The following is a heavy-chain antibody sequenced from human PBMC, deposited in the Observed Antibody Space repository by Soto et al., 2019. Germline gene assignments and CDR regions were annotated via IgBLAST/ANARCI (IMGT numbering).Heavy chain of an antibody. CDR3: XXXXGVVTDDY. CDR1: GYTFTSYA. Sequence: QVQLVQSGAEVKKPGASVKVSCKASGYTFTSYAMHWVRQAPGQRLEWMGWINAGNGNTKYSQKFQGRVTITRDTXXXXXXXXXXXXXXXXXXVXXXXXXXGVVTDDYWGQGTLVTVSS. J-gene: IGHJ4*02. D-gene: IGHD2-15*01. V-gene: IGHV1-3*01. CDR2: INAGNGNT.